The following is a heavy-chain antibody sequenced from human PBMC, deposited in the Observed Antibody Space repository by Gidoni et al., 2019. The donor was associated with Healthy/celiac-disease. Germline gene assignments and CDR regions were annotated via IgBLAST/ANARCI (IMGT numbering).Heavy chain of an antibody. CDR3: ARLGPYSSSWYGFKGYYYGMDV. V-gene: IGHV4-34*01. J-gene: IGHJ6*02. CDR2: INHSGST. D-gene: IGHD6-13*01. Sequence: QVQLQQWGAGLLKPSETLSLTCAVYGGSFSGYYWSWIRQPPGKGLEWIGEINHSGSTNYNPSLKSRVTISVDTSKNRFSLKLSSVTAADTAVYYCARLGPYSSSWYGFKGYYYGMDVWGQGTTVTVSS. CDR1: GGSFSGYY.